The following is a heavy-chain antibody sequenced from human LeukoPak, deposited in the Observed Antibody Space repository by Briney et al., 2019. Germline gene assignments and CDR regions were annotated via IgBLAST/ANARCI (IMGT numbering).Heavy chain of an antibody. Sequence: GGSLRLSCAASGFTFDDYAMHWVRQAPGKGLEWVSGISWNSGSIGYADSVKGRFTISRDNAKNSLYPQMNSLRAEDTALYYCAKALGSGCSSTSCHDYYFDYWGQGTLVTVSS. CDR1: GFTFDDYA. J-gene: IGHJ4*02. CDR2: ISWNSGSI. D-gene: IGHD2-2*01. CDR3: AKALGSGCSSTSCHDYYFDY. V-gene: IGHV3-9*01.